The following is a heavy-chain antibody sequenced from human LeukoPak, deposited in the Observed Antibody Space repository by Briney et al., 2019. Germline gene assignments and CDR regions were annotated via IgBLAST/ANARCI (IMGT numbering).Heavy chain of an antibody. D-gene: IGHD4-17*01. CDR1: GFTFSSHG. CDR2: ISYDGSNK. Sequence: GGSLRLSCAASGFTFSSHGMHWVRQAPGKGLEWVAVISYDGSNKYYADSVKGRFTISRDNSKNTLYLQMDSLRAEDTAVYYCAKDYYCGESSPRRGYFDYWGQGTLVTVSS. CDR3: AKDYYCGESSPRRGYFDY. J-gene: IGHJ4*02. V-gene: IGHV3-30*18.